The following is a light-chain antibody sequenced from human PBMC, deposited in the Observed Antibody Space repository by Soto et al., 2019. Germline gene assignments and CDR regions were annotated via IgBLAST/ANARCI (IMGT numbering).Light chain of an antibody. CDR3: QQYNTYST. CDR1: QSISRW. CDR2: DAS. Sequence: DIQMTQSPSTLSASVGDRVTITCRASQSISRWLAWYQQKPGKAPKALIYDASTLRSGVPSRFSGGGSGTEFTLTLSRLQPDDFATYYCQQYNTYSTLGQGTPLETK. V-gene: IGKV1-5*01. J-gene: IGKJ5*01.